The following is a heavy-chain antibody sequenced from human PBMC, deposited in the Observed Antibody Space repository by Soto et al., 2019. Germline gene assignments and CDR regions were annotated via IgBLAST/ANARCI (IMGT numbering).Heavy chain of an antibody. Sequence: SGPTLVNPTQTLTLTCTFSGFSLSTSGMCVSWIRQPPGKALEWLALIDWADDKYYSTSLKTRLTISKDTSKNQVVLTMTNMDPGDTATYYCVSGYHDTHFDYWGQETLLTVS. D-gene: IGHD5-12*01. J-gene: IGHJ4*02. V-gene: IGHV2-70*01. CDR1: GFSLSTSGMC. CDR2: IDWADDK. CDR3: VSGYHDTHFDY.